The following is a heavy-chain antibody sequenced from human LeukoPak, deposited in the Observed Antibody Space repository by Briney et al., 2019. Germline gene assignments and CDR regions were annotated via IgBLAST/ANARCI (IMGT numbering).Heavy chain of an antibody. Sequence: GSLRLSCAASGFTFSSYAMSWVRQAPGKGLEWVSAMSGSGGSTYYADSVKGRFTISRDNSKNTLYLQMNSLRVEDTAVYYCAKDLGSYGPGTGFDYWGQGTLVTVSS. J-gene: IGHJ4*02. CDR2: MSGSGGST. CDR1: GFTFSSYA. CDR3: AKDLGSYGPGTGFDY. D-gene: IGHD5-18*01. V-gene: IGHV3-23*01.